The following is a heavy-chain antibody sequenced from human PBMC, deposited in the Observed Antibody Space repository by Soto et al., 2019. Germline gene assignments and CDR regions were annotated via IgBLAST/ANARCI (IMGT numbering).Heavy chain of an antibody. V-gene: IGHV4-59*01. Sequence: SETLSLTCTVPGGSISSYYWSWIRQPPGKGLEWIGYIYYSGSTNYNPSLKSRVTISVDTSKNQFSLKLSSVTAADTAVYYCASTSGSTAFDISGQGTMVTVSS. J-gene: IGHJ3*02. CDR1: GGSISSYY. CDR3: ASTSGSTAFDI. D-gene: IGHD2-15*01. CDR2: IYYSGST.